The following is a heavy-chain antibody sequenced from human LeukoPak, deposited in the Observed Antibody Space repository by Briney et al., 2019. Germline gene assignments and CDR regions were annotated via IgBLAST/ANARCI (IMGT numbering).Heavy chain of an antibody. CDR1: GYTFTSYG. CDR3: ARGPPTVTYYYYGMDV. CDR2: ISAYNGNT. V-gene: IGHV1-18*01. J-gene: IGHJ6*02. D-gene: IGHD4-17*01. Sequence: ASVKVSCKASGYTFTSYGISWVRQAPGQGPEWMGWISAYNGNTNYAQKLQGRVTMTTDTSTSTAYMGLRSLRSDDTAVYYCARGPPTVTYYYYGMDVWGQGTTVTVSS.